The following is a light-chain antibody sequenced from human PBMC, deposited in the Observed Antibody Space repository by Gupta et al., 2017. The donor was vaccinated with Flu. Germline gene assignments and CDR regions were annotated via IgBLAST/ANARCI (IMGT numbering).Light chain of an antibody. J-gene: IGKJ2*03. CDR1: QDISNY. Sequence: DIQMTQSPSSLSASVGDRVTITCQASQDISNYLNWYQQKPGKAPKLLIYDASNLETGVPSRFSGSGSGTDFTFTISSLQPEDIATYYGQHYDNLPPYSFGQGTKLEIK. CDR3: QHYDNLPPYS. CDR2: DAS. V-gene: IGKV1-33*01.